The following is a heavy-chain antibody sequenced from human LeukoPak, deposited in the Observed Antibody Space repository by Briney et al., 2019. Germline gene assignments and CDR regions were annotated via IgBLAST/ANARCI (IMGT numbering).Heavy chain of an antibody. J-gene: IGHJ5*02. CDR2: IYYSGST. CDR3: ARCEGYCGGDCYSFRFDP. CDR1: GGSISSGGYY. V-gene: IGHV4-31*03. Sequence: SETLSLTCTVSGGSISSGGYYWSWIRQHPGKGLEWIGYIYYSGSTYYNPSLKTRVTISVDTSENQFSLKLSSVTAADTAVYYCARCEGYCGGDCYSFRFDPWGQGTLVTVSS. D-gene: IGHD2-21*02.